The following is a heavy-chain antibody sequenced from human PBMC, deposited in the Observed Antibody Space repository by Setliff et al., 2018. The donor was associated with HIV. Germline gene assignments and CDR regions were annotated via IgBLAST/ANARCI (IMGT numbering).Heavy chain of an antibody. CDR1: GGSFSGYY. D-gene: IGHD6-13*01. CDR3: ARGGGIAFY. Sequence: PSETLSLTCAVYGGSFSGYYWSWIRQPPGKGLEWIGEINQSGSTNYNPSLKSRVTISVDTSKNQFSLKLSSVTAADTAVYYCARGGGIAFYWGQGTLVTVSS. V-gene: IGHV4-34*01. CDR2: INQSGST. J-gene: IGHJ4*02.